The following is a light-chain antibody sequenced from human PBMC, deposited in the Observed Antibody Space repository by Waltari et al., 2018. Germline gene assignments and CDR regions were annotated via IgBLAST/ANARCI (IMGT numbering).Light chain of an antibody. Sequence: QSALTQPPSVSAAPGQKVPISCPGSTPDLGVSFLFWYQHLPGIAPKLLIYENNERPSGIPDRFSGSKSGTSATLAITGLQTGDEADYYCKTWNPTLSAVVFGGGTKLTVL. CDR1: TPDLGVSF. CDR2: ENN. J-gene: IGLJ3*02. CDR3: KTWNPTLSAVV. V-gene: IGLV1-51*01.